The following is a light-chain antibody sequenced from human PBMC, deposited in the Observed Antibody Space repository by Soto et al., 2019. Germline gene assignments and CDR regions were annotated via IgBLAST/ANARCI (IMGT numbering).Light chain of an antibody. CDR1: QSVSRN. J-gene: IGKJ5*01. Sequence: EIIMPQSPATLSVSQCERATVSRTAIQSVSRNLAWYQQKPGQAPRLLISDASTRASGIPARFSGSGSGTEFTLTISSLQSDDFAVYYCQQYNNWPPEITFGQGTRLEIK. CDR3: QQYNNWPPEIT. V-gene: IGKV3-15*01. CDR2: DAS.